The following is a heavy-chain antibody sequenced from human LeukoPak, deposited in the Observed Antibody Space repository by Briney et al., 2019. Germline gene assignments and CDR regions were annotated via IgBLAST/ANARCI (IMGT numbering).Heavy chain of an antibody. CDR2: LYIGVGP. V-gene: IGHV4-4*07. D-gene: IGHD3-3*01. CDR3: AREYYDFWSGYYISSSRDDAYYFDY. CDR1: GGPIYSYY. J-gene: IGHJ4*02. Sequence: SETLSLTCTVSGGPIYSYYWSWIRQTAGKGLEWIGRLYIGVGPNYNPSLKSRVTMSVDTSKNQFALKLSAVTAADTAVYYCAREYYDFWSGYYISSSRDDAYYFDYWGQGTLVTVSS.